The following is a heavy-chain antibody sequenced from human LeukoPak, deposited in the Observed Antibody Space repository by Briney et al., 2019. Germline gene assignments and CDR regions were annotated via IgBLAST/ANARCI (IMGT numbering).Heavy chain of an antibody. Sequence: SETLSLTCTVSGGSISSSSYYWGWIRQPPGKGLEWIGSSYYSGSTYYNPSLKSRVTISVDTSKNQFSLKLSSVTAADTAVYYCARDRGSLSTIFGVVIASAFDIWGQGTMVTVSS. V-gene: IGHV4-39*07. CDR3: ARDRGSLSTIFGVVIASAFDI. CDR1: GGSISSSSYY. D-gene: IGHD3-3*01. CDR2: SYYSGST. J-gene: IGHJ3*02.